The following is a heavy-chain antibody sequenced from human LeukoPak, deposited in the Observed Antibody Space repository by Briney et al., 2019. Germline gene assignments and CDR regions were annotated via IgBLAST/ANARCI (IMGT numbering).Heavy chain of an antibody. CDR2: MNPNSGNT. D-gene: IGHD2-21*02. CDR1: GYTFTGYY. V-gene: IGHV1-8*02. Sequence: GASVKVSCKTSGYTFTGYYLHWVRQAPGQGLEWMGWMNPNSGNTGYAQKFQGRVTMTRNTSISTAYMELSSLRSEDTAVYYCARVMPDCGGDCSLDYWGQGTLVTVSS. CDR3: ARVMPDCGGDCSLDY. J-gene: IGHJ4*02.